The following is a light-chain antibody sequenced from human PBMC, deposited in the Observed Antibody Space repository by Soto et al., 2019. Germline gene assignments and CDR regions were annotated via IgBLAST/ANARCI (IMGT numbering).Light chain of an antibody. CDR1: QSLSGW. V-gene: IGKV1-5*01. CDR2: DAS. Sequence: DIQMTQSPATLSASLGDRVTITCRASQSLSGWLAWYQQKPGKAPKLLIYDASSLESGVPSRFSGSGSGTEFALTISSLQPDDFATYYCQQYNSYPWTFGQGTKVEIK. CDR3: QQYNSYPWT. J-gene: IGKJ1*01.